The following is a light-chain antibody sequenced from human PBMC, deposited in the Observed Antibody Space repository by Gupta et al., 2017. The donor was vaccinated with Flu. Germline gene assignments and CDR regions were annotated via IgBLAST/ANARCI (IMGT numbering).Light chain of an antibody. CDR2: ATS. V-gene: IGKV1-39*01. Sequence: DIQMTQSPSYLSASVGDRVTITCRASQSISTYLNWYQQKPGKAPKLLIYATSTWQSGVASRFSGSGFGKDFTLTISSRQQEDFASYYCQQSYSSPTITFGQGTQLDNK. CDR1: QSISTY. CDR3: QQSYSSPTIT. J-gene: IGKJ5*01.